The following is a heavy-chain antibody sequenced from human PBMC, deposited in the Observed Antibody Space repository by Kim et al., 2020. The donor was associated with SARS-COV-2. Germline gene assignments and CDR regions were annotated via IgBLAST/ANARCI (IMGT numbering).Heavy chain of an antibody. J-gene: IGHJ3*02. CDR1: GGSISSSNW. CDR3: ARVRNYYDSSGPSGVNVFDI. V-gene: IGHV4-4*02. D-gene: IGHD3-22*01. Sequence: SETLSLTCAVSGGSISSSNWWSWVRQPPGKGLEWIGEIYHSGSTNYNPSLKSRVTISVDKSKNQFSLKLSSVTAADTAVYYCARVRNYYDSSGPSGVNVFDIWGQGTMVTVSS. CDR2: IYHSGST.